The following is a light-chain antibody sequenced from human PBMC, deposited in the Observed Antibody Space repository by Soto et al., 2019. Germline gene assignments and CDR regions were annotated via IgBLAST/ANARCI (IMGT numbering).Light chain of an antibody. CDR1: QSINSN. V-gene: IGKV3-15*01. CDR3: QQYKNWPRAT. Sequence: EIVMTQSPATLYLSPGESATLSCRASQSINSNLAWYQQKPGQAPRLFMFRASSRSTGIPARFSGSGSGTEFNLTISSLQSEDFAVYYCQQYKNWPRATFGGGTKVETK. J-gene: IGKJ4*01. CDR2: RAS.